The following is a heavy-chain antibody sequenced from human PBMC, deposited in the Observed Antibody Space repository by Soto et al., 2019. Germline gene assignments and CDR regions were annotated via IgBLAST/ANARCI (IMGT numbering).Heavy chain of an antibody. Sequence: EVQLVESGGGLVKPGGSLRLSCAASGFTFSNAWMSWVRQAPGKGLEWVGRIKSKTDGGTTDYAAPVKGRFTISRDDSKNTLYLQMNSLKTEDTAVYYCTTGYNWNFPWAFDIWGQGTMVTVSS. D-gene: IGHD1-7*01. J-gene: IGHJ3*02. CDR1: GFTFSNAW. V-gene: IGHV3-15*01. CDR2: IKSKTDGGTT. CDR3: TTGYNWNFPWAFDI.